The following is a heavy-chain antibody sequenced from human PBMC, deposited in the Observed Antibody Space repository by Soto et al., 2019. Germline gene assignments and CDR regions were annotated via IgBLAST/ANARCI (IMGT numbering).Heavy chain of an antibody. CDR1: GGTFSSYA. V-gene: IGHV1-69*01. CDR3: ARAPPPAAGNRGEENWFDP. J-gene: IGHJ5*02. Sequence: QVQLVQSGAEVKKPGSSVKVSCKASGGTFSSYAISWVRQAPGQGLEWMGGIIPIFGTANYAKKLQGRVTITANESTSTAYMELSSLGTEDTDVYYCARAPPPAAGNRGEENWFDPWGQGTLVTVSS. D-gene: IGHD6-13*01. CDR2: IIPIFGTA.